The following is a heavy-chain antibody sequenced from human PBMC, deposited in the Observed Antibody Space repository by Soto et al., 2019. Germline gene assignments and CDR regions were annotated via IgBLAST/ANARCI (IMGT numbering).Heavy chain of an antibody. CDR2: IIPIFGTA. CDR1: GVTFSSYS. V-gene: IGHV1-69*13. Sequence: ASLKVSCKASGVTFSSYSISWVRQAPEQGLEWMGGIIPIFGTANYAQKFQGRVTITADESTSTAYMELSSLRSEDTAVYYCARGDFGTVTDYYGMDVWGQATTVTVSS. CDR3: ARGDFGTVTDYYGMDV. D-gene: IGHD4-17*01. J-gene: IGHJ6*02.